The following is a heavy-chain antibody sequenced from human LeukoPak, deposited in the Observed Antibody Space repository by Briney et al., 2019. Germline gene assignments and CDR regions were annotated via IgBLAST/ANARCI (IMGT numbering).Heavy chain of an antibody. V-gene: IGHV3-23*01. D-gene: IGHD6-19*01. CDR1: GFTFSSYA. Sequence: PGGSLRLSCAASGFTFSSYAMSWVRQAPGKGLEWVSAISGSGGSTYYADSVKGRFTISRGNSKNTLYLQMNSLRAEDTAVYYCAKGGVVYSSGWYEVKAFDIWGQGTMVTVSS. CDR3: AKGGVVYSSGWYEVKAFDI. CDR2: ISGSGGST. J-gene: IGHJ3*02.